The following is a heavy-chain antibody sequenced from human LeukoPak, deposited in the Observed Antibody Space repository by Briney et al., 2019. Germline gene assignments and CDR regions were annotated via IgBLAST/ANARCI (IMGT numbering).Heavy chain of an antibody. D-gene: IGHD3-9*01. J-gene: IGHJ3*02. CDR2: IRSKAYGGTT. V-gene: IGHV3-49*03. Sequence: GGSLRLSCTASGFTFGDYAMSWFRQAPGKGLEWVGFIRSKAYGGTTEYAASVKGRFTISRDDSKSIAYLQMNSLKTEDTAVYYCTRDGSLLRYFDWLLSAPDAFDIWGQGTMVTVSS. CDR3: TRDGSLLRYFDWLLSAPDAFDI. CDR1: GFTFGDYA.